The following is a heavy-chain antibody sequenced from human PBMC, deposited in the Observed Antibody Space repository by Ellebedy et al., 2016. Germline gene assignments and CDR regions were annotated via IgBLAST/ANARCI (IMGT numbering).Heavy chain of an antibody. Sequence: GGSLRLXXAASGFTFSDYYMTWIRQAPGKGLEWISYINNDGTTIYYADSIKGRFTVSRDNAKNSLYLQMNDLRAEDTAVYYCTRRGGHRHGYEFDSWGQGTLVTVSS. CDR2: INNDGTTI. CDR3: TRRGGHRHGYEFDS. D-gene: IGHD5-18*01. V-gene: IGHV3-11*01. CDR1: GFTFSDYY. J-gene: IGHJ4*02.